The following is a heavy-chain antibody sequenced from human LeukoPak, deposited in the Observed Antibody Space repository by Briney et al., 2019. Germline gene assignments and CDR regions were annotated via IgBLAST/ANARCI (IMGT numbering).Heavy chain of an antibody. V-gene: IGHV3-53*01. Sequence: PGGSLRLSFAASGFTVSSNYMSWVRQAPGKGLEWVSTIHSDGSTYYADSVKGRFTISRDNSKNTLYVKMNSLRAEDTAVYYCAREVRSSFDYWGQGTLVTVSS. CDR3: AREVRSSFDY. CDR2: IHSDGST. J-gene: IGHJ4*02. CDR1: GFTVSSNY.